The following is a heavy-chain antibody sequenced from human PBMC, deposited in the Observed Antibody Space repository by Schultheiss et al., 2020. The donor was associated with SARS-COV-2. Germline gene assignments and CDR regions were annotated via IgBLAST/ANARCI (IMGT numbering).Heavy chain of an antibody. D-gene: IGHD2-21*01. V-gene: IGHV3-33*01. CDR3: ARDDSIEVGFDY. Sequence: GGSLRLSCAASGFTFSSYGMHWVRQAPGKGLEWVAVIWYDGSNKYYADSVKGRFTISRDNAKNTLYLQMNSLRAEDTAVYYCARDDSIEVGFDYWGQGTLVTVSS. CDR1: GFTFSSYG. J-gene: IGHJ4*02. CDR2: IWYDGSNK.